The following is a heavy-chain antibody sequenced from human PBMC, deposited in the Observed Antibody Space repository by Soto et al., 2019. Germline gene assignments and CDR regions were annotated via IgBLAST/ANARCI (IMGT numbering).Heavy chain of an antibody. Sequence: XESLKISCKGSGCSFSSYWIGWVRQMPGKGLECMGIIYPRDSDTRYNPSFQGQVTISVDTSISTAYLQWSSLRTSDTAMYYCTRTGVSSTFEIWGQGPMVTVSS. CDR2: IYPRDSDT. J-gene: IGHJ3*02. CDR3: TRTGVSSTFEI. D-gene: IGHD3-3*01. V-gene: IGHV5-51*01. CDR1: GCSFSSYW.